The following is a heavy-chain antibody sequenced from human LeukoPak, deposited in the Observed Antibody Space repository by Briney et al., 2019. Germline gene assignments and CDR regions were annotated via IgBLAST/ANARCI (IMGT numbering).Heavy chain of an antibody. CDR1: GFTLSSYN. D-gene: IGHD3-10*01. V-gene: IGHV3-21*01. J-gene: IGHJ4*02. CDR2: ISWRSSDI. Sequence: PGGSLRLSCVASGFTLSSYNMKWVRQAPGKRLEWVSSISWRSSDIEYADSVKGRFTISRDNAKNSLYLQMNSLRAEDTAVYYCARARLLWFGECLDYWGQGTLVTVSS. CDR3: ARARLLWFGECLDY.